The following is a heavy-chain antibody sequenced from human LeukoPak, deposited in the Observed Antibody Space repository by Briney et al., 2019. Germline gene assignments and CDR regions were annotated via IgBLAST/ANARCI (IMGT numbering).Heavy chain of an antibody. CDR3: ARDTGGYFDY. CDR2: IYYSGST. J-gene: IGHJ4*02. Sequence: SETLSLTCTVSGGSISSSDYYWTWIRHHPGKGLEWIGYIYYSGSTYYSPSLKSRLSISVDTSKNQFSLKLSSVTAADTALYYCARDTGGYFDYWGQGTLVTVSS. CDR1: GGSISSSDYY. V-gene: IGHV4-31*03. D-gene: IGHD3-10*01.